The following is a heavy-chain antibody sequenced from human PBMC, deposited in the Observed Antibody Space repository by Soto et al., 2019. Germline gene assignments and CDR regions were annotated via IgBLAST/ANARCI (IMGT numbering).Heavy chain of an antibody. CDR1: GYTFTSYG. CDR2: ISAYNGNT. CDR3: ARDLGPLTEQWLANFDY. V-gene: IGHV1-18*01. D-gene: IGHD6-19*01. Sequence: ASVKVSCKASGYTFTSYGISWVRQAPGQGLEWMGWISAYNGNTNYAQKLQGRVTMTTDTSTSTAYMELRSLRSDDTAVYYCARDLGPLTEQWLANFDYWGQGTLVTVSS. J-gene: IGHJ4*02.